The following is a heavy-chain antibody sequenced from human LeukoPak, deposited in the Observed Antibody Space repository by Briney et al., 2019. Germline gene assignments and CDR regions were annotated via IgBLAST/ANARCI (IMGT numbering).Heavy chain of an antibody. D-gene: IGHD6-6*01. J-gene: IGHJ6*03. CDR2: MNPNSGNT. Sequence: AASAKVSCKASGYTFTSYDINWVRQATGQGLEWMGWMNPNSGNTGYAQKFQGRVTITRNTSISTAYMELSSLRSEDTAVYYCARGRAAPSYYYYYYMDVWGKGTTVTVSS. CDR1: GYTFTSYD. V-gene: IGHV1-8*03. CDR3: ARGRAAPSYYYYYYMDV.